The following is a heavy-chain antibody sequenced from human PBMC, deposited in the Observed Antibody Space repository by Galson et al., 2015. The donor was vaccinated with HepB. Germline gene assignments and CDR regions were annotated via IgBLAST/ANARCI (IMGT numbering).Heavy chain of an antibody. CDR2: ISAYNGNT. CDR3: ARDRYCSGTSCYIPWDY. D-gene: IGHD2-2*02. CDR1: GYTFTSYG. V-gene: IGHV1-18*01. Sequence: SVKVSCKASGYTFTSYGFSWVRQAPGQGLEWMGWISAYNGNTNSAQKLLGRVTMTTDTSTSTAYMELRSLRSDDTAVYYCARDRYCSGTSCYIPWDYWGQGTLVTVSS. J-gene: IGHJ4*02.